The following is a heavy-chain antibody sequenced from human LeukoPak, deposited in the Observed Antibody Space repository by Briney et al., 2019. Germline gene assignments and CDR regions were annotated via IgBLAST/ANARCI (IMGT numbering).Heavy chain of an antibody. D-gene: IGHD3-3*01. CDR3: SRDFGEPTGYYMDV. Sequence: ASVKVSCKASGYTFTGYYMHWVRQAPGKGLEWMGWINPNSGDTNYAQKFQGRVTMTRDTSISTAYMELSSLRSDDTAVYYCSRDFGEPTGYYMDVWGKGTTVTVSS. CDR2: INPNSGDT. J-gene: IGHJ6*03. CDR1: GYTFTGYY. V-gene: IGHV1-2*02.